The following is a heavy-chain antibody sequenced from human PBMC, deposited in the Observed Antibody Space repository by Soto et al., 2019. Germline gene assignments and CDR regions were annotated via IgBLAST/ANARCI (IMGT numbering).Heavy chain of an antibody. Sequence: SVKVSCKASGGTFSSYAISWVRQAPGQGLEWMGGIIPIFGTANYAQKFQGRVTITADESTSTAYMELSSLRSEDTAVYYCARNREAGGDYVWGSYPRGAFDIWGQGTMVTVSS. CDR3: ARNREAGGDYVWGSYPRGAFDI. D-gene: IGHD3-16*02. J-gene: IGHJ3*02. CDR2: IIPIFGTA. CDR1: GGTFSSYA. V-gene: IGHV1-69*13.